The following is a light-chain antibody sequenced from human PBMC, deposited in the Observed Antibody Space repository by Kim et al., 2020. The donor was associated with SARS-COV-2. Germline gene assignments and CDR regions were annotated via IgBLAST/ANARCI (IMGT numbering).Light chain of an antibody. CDR3: QSYDADNPWV. Sequence: NFMLTQPHSVSESPGKTVIISRTRSSGNIGSNYVQWYQQRPGSAPTTVIYRDDERPSGVPARFSGSIDSSSNSASLTISGLKTEDEADYYCQSYDADNPWVLGGGTQLTVL. CDR2: RDD. V-gene: IGLV6-57*04. CDR1: SGNIGSNY. J-gene: IGLJ3*02.